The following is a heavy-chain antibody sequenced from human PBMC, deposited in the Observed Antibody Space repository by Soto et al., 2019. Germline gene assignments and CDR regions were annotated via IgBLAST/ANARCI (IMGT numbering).Heavy chain of an antibody. D-gene: IGHD5-12*01. CDR3: TTRGDGYNADYDY. CDR2: MRSKANSYAT. CDR1: GFIFSGSA. Sequence: EVQLVESGGGLVQPGGSLKLSCAASGFIFSGSAIHWVRQASGEGLEWVGRMRSKANSYATACAASLKGRFTISRDDSKNTAYLQMNSLKTEDTAVYYCTTRGDGYNADYDYWGQGTLVTVSS. V-gene: IGHV3-73*01. J-gene: IGHJ4*02.